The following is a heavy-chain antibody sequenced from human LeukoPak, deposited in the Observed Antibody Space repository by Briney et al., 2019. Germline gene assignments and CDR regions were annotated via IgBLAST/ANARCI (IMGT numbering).Heavy chain of an antibody. CDR2: ISATGETP. CDR3: AKEVTMVRGVMGY. D-gene: IGHD3-10*01. CDR1: GFTFNNYA. Sequence: GGSLRLSCAASGFTFNNYAMNWVRQAPGKGLEWVSGISATGETPYYADSVKGRFTISRDNSKNTLYLQMNSLRAEDTAVYYCAKEVTMVRGVMGYWGQGTLVTVSS. J-gene: IGHJ4*02. V-gene: IGHV3-23*01.